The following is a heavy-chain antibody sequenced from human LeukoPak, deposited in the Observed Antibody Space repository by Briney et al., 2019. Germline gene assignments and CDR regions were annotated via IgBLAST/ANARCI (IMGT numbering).Heavy chain of an antibody. CDR3: ASHHYNMDV. CDR2: IYYSGST. V-gene: IGHV4-39*01. D-gene: IGHD1-1*01. Sequence: SETLSLTCTVSGGSLSSSSYYWGCIRQPPGKGLEWVGSIYYSGSTHYNPSLKSRVTISVDTSKNQFSLKLSSVTAADTAVYYCASHHYNMDVWGQGTTVTVSS. CDR1: GGSLSSSSYY. J-gene: IGHJ6*02.